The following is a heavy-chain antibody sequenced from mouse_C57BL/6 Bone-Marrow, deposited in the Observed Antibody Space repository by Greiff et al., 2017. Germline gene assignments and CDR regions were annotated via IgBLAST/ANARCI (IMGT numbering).Heavy chain of an antibody. CDR3: ARRSYDYDLGAMDY. CDR2: ISYDGSN. D-gene: IGHD2-4*01. J-gene: IGHJ4*01. Sequence: ESGPGLVKPSQSLSLTCSVTGYSITSGYYWNWIRQFPGNKLEWMGYISYDGSNNYNPSLKNRISITRDTSKNQFFLKLNSVTTEDTATXYCARRSYDYDLGAMDYWGQGTSVTVSS. CDR1: GYSITSGYY. V-gene: IGHV3-6*01.